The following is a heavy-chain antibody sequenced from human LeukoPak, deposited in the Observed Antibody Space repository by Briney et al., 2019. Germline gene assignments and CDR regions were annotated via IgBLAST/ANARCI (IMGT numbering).Heavy chain of an antibody. J-gene: IGHJ6*03. CDR2: MNPNSGNT. Sequence: ASVKVSCKASGYTFTSYDINWVRQATGQGLEWMGWMNPNSGNTGYAQKFQGRVTVTRNTSISTAYMELSSLRSEDTAVYYCARATRVRSTSYYYYYYMDVWGKGTTVTVSS. CDR1: GYTFTSYD. V-gene: IGHV1-8*01. D-gene: IGHD2-2*01. CDR3: ARATRVRSTSYYYYYYMDV.